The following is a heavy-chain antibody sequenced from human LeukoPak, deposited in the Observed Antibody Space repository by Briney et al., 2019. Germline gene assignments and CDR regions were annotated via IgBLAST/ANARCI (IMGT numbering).Heavy chain of an antibody. V-gene: IGHV4-34*01. Sequence: PSETLSLTCAVYGGPFSGYYWSWIRQPPGKGLEWIGEINHSGSTNYNPSLKSRVTISVDTSKNQFSLKLSSVTAADTAVYYCAILAARSFFDYWGQGTLVTVSS. CDR2: INHSGST. J-gene: IGHJ4*02. CDR3: AILAARSFFDY. CDR1: GGPFSGYY. D-gene: IGHD6-6*01.